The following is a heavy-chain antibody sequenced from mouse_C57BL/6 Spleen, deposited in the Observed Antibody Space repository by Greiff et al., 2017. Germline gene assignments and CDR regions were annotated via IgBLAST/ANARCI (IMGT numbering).Heavy chain of an antibody. V-gene: IGHV1-82*01. CDR1: GYAFSSSW. J-gene: IGHJ2*02. Sequence: VKLMESGPELVKPGASVKISCKASGYAFSSSWMNWVKQRPGQGLEWIGRIYPGDGDTNYNGKFKGKATLTADKSSSTAYMQLSSLTSEDSAVYFCAATGLDYWGQGTSLTVSS. CDR3: AATGLDY. CDR2: IYPGDGDT.